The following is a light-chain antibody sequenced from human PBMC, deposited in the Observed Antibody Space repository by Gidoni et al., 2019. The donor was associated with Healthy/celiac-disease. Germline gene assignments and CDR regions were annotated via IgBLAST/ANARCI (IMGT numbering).Light chain of an antibody. CDR2: GPS. V-gene: IGKV3-20*01. CDR3: QQYGSSPWT. J-gene: IGKJ1*01. CDR1: QSVSSGY. Sequence: ELVLTQSPGTLSLSPGERATLSCRASQSVSSGYLAWYQQKPGQTPRLLVYGPSSRATGIPDRFSGSGSGTDFTLTISRLEPEDFAVYYCQQYGSSPWTFGQGTKVEIQ.